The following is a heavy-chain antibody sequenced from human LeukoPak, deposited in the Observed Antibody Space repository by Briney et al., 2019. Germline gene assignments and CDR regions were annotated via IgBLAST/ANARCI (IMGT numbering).Heavy chain of an antibody. D-gene: IGHD2-15*01. CDR2: ISDSGHYI. CDR3: ARTSHCSGGSCYPLVDYYYGMDV. Sequence: GGSLRLSCAASGFIFSRYTMSWVRQAPGKGLEWVSSISDSGHYIFYADSVKGRFTISRDNAKNSLYLQMNSLRAEDTAVYYCARTSHCSGGSCYPLVDYYYGMDVWGQGTTVTVSS. V-gene: IGHV3-21*01. J-gene: IGHJ6*02. CDR1: GFIFSRYT.